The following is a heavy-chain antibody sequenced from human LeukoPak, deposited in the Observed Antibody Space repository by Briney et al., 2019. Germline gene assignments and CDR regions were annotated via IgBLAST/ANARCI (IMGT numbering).Heavy chain of an antibody. D-gene: IGHD6-13*01. Sequence: GGSLRLSCAASGFTFSSYSMNWVRQAPGKGLEWVSSISSSSSYIYYADSVKGRFTISRDNAKNSLYLQMNSLRAEDTAIYYCARSIPYGTTWYGRSDFWGQGTLVTVSS. J-gene: IGHJ4*02. CDR1: GFTFSSYS. CDR2: ISSSSSYI. CDR3: ARSIPYGTTWYGRSDF. V-gene: IGHV3-21*04.